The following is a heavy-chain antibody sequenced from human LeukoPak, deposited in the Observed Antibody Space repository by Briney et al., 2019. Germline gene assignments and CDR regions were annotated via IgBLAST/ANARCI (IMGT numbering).Heavy chain of an antibody. J-gene: IGHJ5*02. CDR1: GGSFSGYY. V-gene: IGHV4-34*01. CDR2: INHSGST. Sequence: PSETLSLTCAVYGGSFSGYYWSWIRQPPGKGLEWIGEINHSGSTNYNPSLKSRVTISVDTSKNQFSLKLSSVTAADTAVYYCARGLGSPVPTWFDPWGQGTLVTVSS. CDR3: ARGLGSPVPTWFDP. D-gene: IGHD3-16*01.